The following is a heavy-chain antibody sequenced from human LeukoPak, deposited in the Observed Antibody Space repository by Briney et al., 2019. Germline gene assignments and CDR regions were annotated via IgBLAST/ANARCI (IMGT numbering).Heavy chain of an antibody. V-gene: IGHV3-11*01. CDR3: ARDGSRITDIAVAGNNWFDP. CDR1: GFTFSDYY. J-gene: IGHJ5*02. Sequence: GGSLRLSCAASGFTFSDYYMSWIRQAPGKGLEWVSYISSSGSTIYYADSVKGRFTISRDNAKNSLYLQMNSLRAEDTAVYYCARDGSRITDIAVAGNNWFDPWGQGTLVTVSS. CDR2: ISSSGSTI. D-gene: IGHD6-19*01.